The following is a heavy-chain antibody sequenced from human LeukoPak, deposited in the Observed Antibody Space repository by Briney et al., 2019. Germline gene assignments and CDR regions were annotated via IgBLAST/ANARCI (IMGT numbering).Heavy chain of an antibody. Sequence: PGGSLRLSCAASGFTFSSYAMSWVRQAPGKGLEWVSAISGSGGSTYYADSVKGRFTISRDNAKNSLYLQMNSLRAEDTAVYYCARSKYYYGGTDYWGQGTLVTVSS. V-gene: IGHV3-23*01. J-gene: IGHJ4*02. D-gene: IGHD3-10*01. CDR1: GFTFSSYA. CDR3: ARSKYYYGGTDY. CDR2: ISGSGGST.